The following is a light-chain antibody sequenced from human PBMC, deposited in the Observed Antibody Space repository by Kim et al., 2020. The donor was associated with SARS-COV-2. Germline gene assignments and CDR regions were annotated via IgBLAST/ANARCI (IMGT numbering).Light chain of an antibody. Sequence: QSVLTQPPSVSAAPGQKVTISCSGSSSNIGTNFVSWYQQFPGTAPKILISDTNKRPSGIPDRFSGSKSGTSATLDITGLQTGDEADYYCAAWDSSVSAVAFGGGTQLTVL. J-gene: IGLJ2*01. CDR2: DTN. CDR3: AAWDSSVSAVA. V-gene: IGLV1-51*01. CDR1: SSNIGTNF.